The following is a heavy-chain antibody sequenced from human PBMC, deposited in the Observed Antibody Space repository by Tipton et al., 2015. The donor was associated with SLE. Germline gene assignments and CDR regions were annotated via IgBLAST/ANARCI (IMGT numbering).Heavy chain of an antibody. CDR2: IYYSGST. J-gene: IGHJ5*02. V-gene: IGHV4-39*07. D-gene: IGHD3-22*01. Sequence: LRLSCTVSGGSISSSSYYWGWIRQPPGKGLEWIGSIYYSGSTYYNPSLKSRVTISVDTSKNQFSLKLSSVTAADTAVYYCYYYDSSGYANWFDPWGQGTLVTVSP. CDR1: GGSISSSSYY. CDR3: YYYDSSGYANWFDP.